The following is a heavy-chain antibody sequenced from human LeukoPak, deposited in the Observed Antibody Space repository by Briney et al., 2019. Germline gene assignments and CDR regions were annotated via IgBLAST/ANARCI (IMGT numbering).Heavy chain of an antibody. D-gene: IGHD6-25*01. CDR2: ISGSGGST. V-gene: IGHV3-23*01. J-gene: IGHJ4*02. CDR3: AKEVPGPLRLPYFDY. Sequence: GGSLRLSCEASGLTFSSYSMSWVRQAPGKGLEWVSGISGSGGSTYYADSVKGRFTISRDNSKNTLHLQMNSLRAEDTAVYYCAKEVPGPLRLPYFDYWGQGTLVTVSS. CDR1: GLTFSSYS.